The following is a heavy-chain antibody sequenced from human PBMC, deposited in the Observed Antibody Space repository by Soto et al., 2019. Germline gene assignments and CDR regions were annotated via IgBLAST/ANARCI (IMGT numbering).Heavy chain of an antibody. D-gene: IGHD6-6*01. J-gene: IGHJ4*02. Sequence: PGESLKISCKGSGYSFTSYWIGWVRQMPGKGLEWMGIIYPGDSDTRYSPSFQGQVTISADKSISTAYLQWSSPKASDTAMYHCARLVASSSGPRPLDYWGQGTLVTVSS. CDR2: IYPGDSDT. V-gene: IGHV5-51*01. CDR3: ARLVASSSGPRPLDY. CDR1: GYSFTSYW.